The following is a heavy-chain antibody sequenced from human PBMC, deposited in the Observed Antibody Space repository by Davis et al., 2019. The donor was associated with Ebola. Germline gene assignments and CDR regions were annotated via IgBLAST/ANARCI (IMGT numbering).Heavy chain of an antibody. V-gene: IGHV1-18*01. Sequence: AASVKVSCKASGYTFNSHGISWVRQAPGQGLEWMGWISAYTGDTNYAQKFQGRVTMTTDTSTSTAYMELRSLRSDDTAVYYCARDVVVVAATDWFDPWGQGTLVTVSS. CDR3: ARDVVVVAATDWFDP. J-gene: IGHJ5*02. D-gene: IGHD2-15*01. CDR2: ISAYTGDT. CDR1: GYTFNSHG.